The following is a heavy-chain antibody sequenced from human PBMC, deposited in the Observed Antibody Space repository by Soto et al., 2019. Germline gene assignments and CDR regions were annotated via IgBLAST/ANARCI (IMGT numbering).Heavy chain of an antibody. CDR1: GYTFSNHW. D-gene: IGHD3-16*01. CDR3: AKSISWGPMDV. V-gene: IGHV5-51*01. CDR2: IFPRDSDT. J-gene: IGHJ6*02. Sequence: GERLKISCQGSGYTFSNHWINWVRLVPGKGLEWMGIIFPRDSDTRYSPSLQGQVTISVDKSTNTAYLQWTRLTASDTAIYYCAKSISWGPMDVSGQATT.